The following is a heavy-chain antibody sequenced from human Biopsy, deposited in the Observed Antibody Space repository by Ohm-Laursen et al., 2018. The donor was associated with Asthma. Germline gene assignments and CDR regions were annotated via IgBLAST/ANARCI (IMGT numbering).Heavy chain of an antibody. D-gene: IGHD3-10*01. CDR2: ISSLSRYI. CDR3: SRDFTIGSGSPFHF. V-gene: IGHV3-21*01. J-gene: IGHJ4*02. Sequence: SLRLSCSASGFDLRDYTMNWVRQAPGKGLEWVASISSLSRYIYHATSLRGRFTISRENAKRSLYLQMDSLRGDDTAVYYCSRDFTIGSGSPFHFWGRGTLVTVSA. CDR1: GFDLRDYT.